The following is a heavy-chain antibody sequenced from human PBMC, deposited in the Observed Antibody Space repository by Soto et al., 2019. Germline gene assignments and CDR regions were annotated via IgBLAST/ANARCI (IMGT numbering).Heavy chain of an antibody. Sequence: EVQLVESGGGLVQPGGSLRLSCAASGYSFGSYWVSWVRQAPGRGLEWVANIREDGSEKYYVDSVKGRFIISRDNAKNSLHLQMNSLRAEDTAVYYCARENWYLDLWGRGTLVTVSS. J-gene: IGHJ2*01. CDR1: GYSFGSYW. V-gene: IGHV3-7*05. CDR3: ARENWYLDL. CDR2: IREDGSEK.